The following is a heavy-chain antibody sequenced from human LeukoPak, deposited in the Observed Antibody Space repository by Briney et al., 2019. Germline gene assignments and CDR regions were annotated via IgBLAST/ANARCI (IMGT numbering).Heavy chain of an antibody. Sequence: SETLSLTCSVSGYSISSGYYWGWIRQPPGKGLEWIGYIYYNGSTNYNPSLKSRVTISVDTSKNQFSLKLSSVTAADTAVYYCARAALGFPIDYWGQGTLVTVSS. V-gene: IGHV4-61*01. CDR2: IYYNGST. CDR3: ARAALGFPIDY. CDR1: GYSISSGYY. J-gene: IGHJ4*02.